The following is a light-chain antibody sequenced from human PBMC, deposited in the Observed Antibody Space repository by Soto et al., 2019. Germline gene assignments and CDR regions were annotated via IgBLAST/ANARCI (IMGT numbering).Light chain of an antibody. V-gene: IGKV4-1*01. CDR2: WAS. CDR1: QTGLNRSNNKNY. J-gene: IGKJ2*01. CDR3: QHYSTTPVYT. Sequence: DIVMTQSPDSLAVSLGERATINCRSSQTGLNRSNNKNYLAWYQQKPGQPPKLLIYWASTRESGVPDRFSGSGSGTDFTLTIGSLQAEDVAVYYCQHYSTTPVYTFGQGTKLEIK.